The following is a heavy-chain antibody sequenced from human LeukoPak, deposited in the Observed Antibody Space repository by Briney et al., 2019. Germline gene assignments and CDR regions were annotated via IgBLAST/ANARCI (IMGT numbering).Heavy chain of an antibody. CDR3: ARSWDARLNFDY. Sequence: GGSLRPSCAASGFTISRNYMNWARQTPGKGLEWVSVIYSGGSTYYADSVKGRFTISRDNSKNTLYLQMDSLRTEDTAVYYCARSWDARLNFDYWGQGTLVTVSS. D-gene: IGHD1-26*01. CDR1: GFTISRNY. J-gene: IGHJ4*02. V-gene: IGHV3-66*02. CDR2: IYSGGST.